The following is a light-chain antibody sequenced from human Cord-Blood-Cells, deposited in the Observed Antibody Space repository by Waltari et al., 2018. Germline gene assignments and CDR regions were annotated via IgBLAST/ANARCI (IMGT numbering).Light chain of an antibody. V-gene: IGLV2-14*01. CDR2: DVS. Sequence: QSALTQPASVSGSPGQSITISCTGTSSDVGGYNYASWYQQPPGNTPKHMIYDVSNRPSGVPIRFSGSKSGNTASLTISRLQAEDEADYYCSSYTSSSWVFGGGTKLTVL. CDR1: SSDVGGYNY. J-gene: IGLJ3*02. CDR3: SSYTSSSWV.